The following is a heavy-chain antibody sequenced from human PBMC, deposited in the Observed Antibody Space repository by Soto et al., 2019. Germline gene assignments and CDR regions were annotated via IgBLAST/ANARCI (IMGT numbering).Heavy chain of an antibody. CDR2: IYYSGST. V-gene: IGHV4-59*01. D-gene: IGHD3-10*01. J-gene: IGHJ6*02. CDR1: GGSISSYY. CDR3: ARAYGSGSYRYYYYGMDV. Sequence: PSETLSLTCTVSGGSISSYYWSWIRQPPGKGLEWIGYIYYSGSTNYNPSLKSRVTISVDTSKNQFSLKLSSVTAADTAVYYCARAYGSGSYRYYYYGMDVWGQGTTVTVSS.